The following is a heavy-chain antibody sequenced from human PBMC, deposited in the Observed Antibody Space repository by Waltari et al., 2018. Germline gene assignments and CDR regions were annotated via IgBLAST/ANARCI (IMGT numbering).Heavy chain of an antibody. V-gene: IGHV3-21*01. D-gene: IGHD3-22*01. J-gene: IGHJ3*02. Sequence: EVRLVESGGGLVRPGESLRLSCAVSGFTFSYYTMNWVRQAPGKVPELISFITSDGTHTTYADSRRGRLTISRDNAKNSLFLQINSLRADDTAVYYCARDRRPTMILGSGAFDIWGQGTVVNVSS. CDR1: GFTFSYYT. CDR3: ARDRRPTMILGSGAFDI. CDR2: ITSDGTHT.